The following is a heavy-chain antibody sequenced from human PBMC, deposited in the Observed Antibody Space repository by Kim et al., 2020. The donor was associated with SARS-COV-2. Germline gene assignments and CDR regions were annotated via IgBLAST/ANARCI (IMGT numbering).Heavy chain of an antibody. Sequence: GGSLRLSCAASGFTFSNYGMDWVRQAPGKGLEWVTAIDKSGTDTFYADSVKGRFTISRDNSNNRLYLQMNSLRGDDTALYYCAKEIGASLPFDYWGPGIL. CDR1: GFTFSNYG. CDR2: IDKSGTDT. D-gene: IGHD3-22*01. CDR3: AKEIGASLPFDY. V-gene: IGHV3-23*05. J-gene: IGHJ4*02.